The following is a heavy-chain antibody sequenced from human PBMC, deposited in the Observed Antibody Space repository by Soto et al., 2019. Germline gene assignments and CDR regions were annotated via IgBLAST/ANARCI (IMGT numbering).Heavy chain of an antibody. D-gene: IGHD2-2*01. J-gene: IGHJ4*02. V-gene: IGHV1-2*02. CDR2: INPNSGGT. CDR1: GYTFSGYY. Sequence: ASVKVSCKASGYTFSGYYMHWIRQAPGQGLEYMGWINPNSGGTDYAQKFQGRVTMTRDTSISTAYMEISRLSSDDTAVYYCASGAISANAMGEYWGQGTVVTVSS. CDR3: ASGAISANAMGEY.